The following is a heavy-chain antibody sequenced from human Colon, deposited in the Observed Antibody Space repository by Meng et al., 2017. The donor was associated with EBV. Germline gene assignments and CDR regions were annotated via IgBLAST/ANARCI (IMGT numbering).Heavy chain of an antibody. V-gene: IGHV4-31*02. J-gene: IGHJ4*02. CDR1: GGSISSGGYY. D-gene: IGHD5-24*01. CDR3: ARGPSRWLQFSFDY. CDR2: IYYSGST. Sequence: QVQLPESAHGLVKPFQTLSLTWTVSGGSISSGGYYWSWIRQHPGKGLEWIGYIYYSGSTYYNPSLKSRVTISIDTSKNQFSLKLSSVTAADTAVYYCARGPSRWLQFSFDYWGQGTLVTVSS.